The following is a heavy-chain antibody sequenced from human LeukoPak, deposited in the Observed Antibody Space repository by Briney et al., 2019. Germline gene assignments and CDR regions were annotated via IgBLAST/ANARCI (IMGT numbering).Heavy chain of an antibody. D-gene: IGHD2-2*01. CDR2: INPSGGST. CDR3: TTDCSSTSCYYYYYGMDV. J-gene: IGHJ6*02. Sequence: GASVKVSCKASGYTFTSYYMHWVRQAPGQGLEWMGIINPSGGSTSYAQKFQGRVTMTRDTSTSTVYMELSSLKTEDTAVYYCTTDCSSTSCYYYYYGMDVWGQGTTVTVSS. CDR1: GYTFTSYY. V-gene: IGHV1-46*01.